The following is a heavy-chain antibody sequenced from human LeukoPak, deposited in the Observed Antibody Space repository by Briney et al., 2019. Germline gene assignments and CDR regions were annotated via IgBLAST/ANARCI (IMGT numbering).Heavy chain of an antibody. CDR3: ARDDYGGNSGGVGIDY. CDR1: GYTFTSYY. D-gene: IGHD4-23*01. Sequence: ASVKVSCKASGYTFTSYYMHWVRQAPGQGLEWMGIINPSGGSTSYAQKFQGRVTMTGDTSTSTVYMELSSLRSEDTAVYYCARDDYGGNSGGVGIDYWGQGTLVTVSS. J-gene: IGHJ4*02. CDR2: INPSGGST. V-gene: IGHV1-46*01.